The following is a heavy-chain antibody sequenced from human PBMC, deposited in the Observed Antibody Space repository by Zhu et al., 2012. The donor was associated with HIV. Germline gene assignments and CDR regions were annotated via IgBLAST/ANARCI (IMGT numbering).Heavy chain of an antibody. CDR1: GGSINYYY. CDR2: INTNENT. V-gene: IGHV4-4*09. Sequence: QVQLQESGPRLMKPSETLSLTCTVSGGSINYYYWSWIRQPPGKELEWIGYINTNENTNYNPSLKSRVTISVDTSKNQFSLKLTSVTAADTAVYYCARGGRNFDYWGQGTLGHRLP. J-gene: IGHJ4*02. D-gene: IGHD3-16*01. CDR3: ARGGRNFDY.